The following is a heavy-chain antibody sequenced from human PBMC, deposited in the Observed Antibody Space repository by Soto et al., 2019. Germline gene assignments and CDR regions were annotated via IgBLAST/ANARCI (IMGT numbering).Heavy chain of an antibody. Sequence: GGSLRLSCEASGFTFSSYAMSWVRQAPGKGMEWVSAISGSGGSTYYADSVKGRFTISRDNSKNTLYLQMNSLRAEDTAVYYCAKPRGYDYVWGSYRPFYYWGQGTLVTVSS. D-gene: IGHD3-16*02. V-gene: IGHV3-23*01. CDR3: AKPRGYDYVWGSYRPFYY. CDR2: ISGSGGST. J-gene: IGHJ4*02. CDR1: GFTFSSYA.